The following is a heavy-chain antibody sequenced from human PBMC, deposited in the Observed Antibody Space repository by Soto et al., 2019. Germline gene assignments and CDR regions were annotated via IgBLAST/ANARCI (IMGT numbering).Heavy chain of an antibody. V-gene: IGHV4-39*01. Sequence: ASETLSLTCTVSGGSISSSSYYWGWIRQPPGKGLEWIGSIYYSGSTYYNPSLKSRVTISVDTSKNQFSLKLSSVTAADTAVYYCARSSITPRLFMYPFDYWGQGTLVTVSS. CDR2: IYYSGST. CDR1: GGSISSSSYY. J-gene: IGHJ4*02. D-gene: IGHD6-6*01. CDR3: ARSSITPRLFMYPFDY.